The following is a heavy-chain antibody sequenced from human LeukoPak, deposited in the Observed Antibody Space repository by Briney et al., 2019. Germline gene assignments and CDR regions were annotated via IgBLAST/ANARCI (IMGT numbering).Heavy chain of an antibody. J-gene: IGHJ4*02. Sequence: PGGSLRLSCAASGFTVSSNYMSWVRQAPGKGLEWVSVIYSGGSTYYAVSVKGRFTISRDNSKNTLYLQMNSLRAEDTAVYYCAREGIAVAGLDYWGQGTLVTVSS. V-gene: IGHV3-66*01. CDR2: IYSGGST. D-gene: IGHD6-19*01. CDR3: AREGIAVAGLDY. CDR1: GFTVSSNY.